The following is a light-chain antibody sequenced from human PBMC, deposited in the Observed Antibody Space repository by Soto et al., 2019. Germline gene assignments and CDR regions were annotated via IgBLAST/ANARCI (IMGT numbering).Light chain of an antibody. V-gene: IGKV3-20*01. CDR3: QQYGSSPIT. CDR2: GAS. CDR1: QSVSTR. J-gene: IGKJ5*01. Sequence: VLTQSPATLSLSPVERVTLFCRASQSVSTRLAWYQQKPGQSPTLLISGASSRASGVPVRFSGSGSATDFTLTISRLEPEDFALYYCQQYGSSPITFGQGTRLEI.